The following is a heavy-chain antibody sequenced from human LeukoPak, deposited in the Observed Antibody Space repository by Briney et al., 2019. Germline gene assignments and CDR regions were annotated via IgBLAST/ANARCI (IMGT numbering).Heavy chain of an antibody. CDR2: SSWNSGSI. V-gene: IGHV3-9*01. J-gene: IGHJ3*02. Sequence: GGSLRLSCASSGFTFHDYALQSVRQAPGTCLEWVSGSSWNSGSIGYADSVKGQFTISRDNDKNSLYLQMNSLRAEYKALYYCAAEWERHDAFDIWGQGTMVTVSS. D-gene: IGHD1-26*01. CDR3: AAEWERHDAFDI. CDR1: GFTFHDYA.